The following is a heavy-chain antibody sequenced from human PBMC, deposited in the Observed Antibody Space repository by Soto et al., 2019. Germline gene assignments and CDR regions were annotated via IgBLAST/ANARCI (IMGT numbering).Heavy chain of an antibody. D-gene: IGHD3-10*01. CDR3: SRGSTYYGFLT. Sequence: QVQLQESGPGLVKPSQTLSLTCTVSGDSMGSGDYYWTWIRQPPGKGLEWIGYIYYIGTTFYNPSLESRVNISRDTSQNPFSLRLTSVTAADTAVYYCSRGSTYYGFLTWGQGTLVTVSS. V-gene: IGHV4-30-4*01. CDR1: GDSMGSGDYY. CDR2: IYYIGTT. J-gene: IGHJ5*02.